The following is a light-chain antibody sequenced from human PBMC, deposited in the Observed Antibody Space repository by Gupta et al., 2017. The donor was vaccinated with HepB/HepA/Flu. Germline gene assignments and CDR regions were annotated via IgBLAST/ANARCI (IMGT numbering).Light chain of an antibody. J-gene: IGLJ1*01. Sequence: SSVLPPDPAVSVALGQTFRITCQGVSLRSYFGSWYQQKAGQAPVLVIYDKNSRPSGIPDRFSGSSLGNTASLIITGAQAEDEADYYCNSRDSSGNHYVFGTGTKVTVL. V-gene: IGLV3-19*01. CDR3: NSRDSSGNHYV. CDR1: SLRSYF. CDR2: DKN.